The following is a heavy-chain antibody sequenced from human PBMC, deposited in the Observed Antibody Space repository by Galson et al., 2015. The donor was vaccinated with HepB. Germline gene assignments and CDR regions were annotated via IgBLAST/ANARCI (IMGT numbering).Heavy chain of an antibody. Sequence: SLRLSCAASGFTFSSYSMHWVRQAPGKGLECVSFVSSSTSYIYYADSVKGRFTISRDNAKNSLYLQMNSLRAEDTAVYYCARGYTTTTCDYWGQGTLVTVSS. J-gene: IGHJ4*02. D-gene: IGHD4-17*01. CDR1: GFTFSSYS. CDR3: ARGYTTTTCDY. CDR2: VSSSTSYI. V-gene: IGHV3-21*01.